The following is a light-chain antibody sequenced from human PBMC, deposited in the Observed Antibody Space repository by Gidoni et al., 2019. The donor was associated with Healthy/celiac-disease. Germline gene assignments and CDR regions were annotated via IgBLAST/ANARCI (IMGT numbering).Light chain of an antibody. Sequence: DIQITQSPSSLSASVGDRVTITCRASQSISSYLNWYQQKPGNTPKLLIYAASSLQSGVPSRFSGSGSATDFTLTISSLQPEDFATYYCQQSYSTPYSLGQGTKLEI. CDR3: QQSYSTPYS. CDR1: QSISSY. J-gene: IGKJ2*03. CDR2: AAS. V-gene: IGKV1-39*01.